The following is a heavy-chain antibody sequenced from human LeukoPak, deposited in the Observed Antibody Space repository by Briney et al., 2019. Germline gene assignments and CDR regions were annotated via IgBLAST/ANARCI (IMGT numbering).Heavy chain of an antibody. Sequence: GGSLRLSCAASGFTFSSSWMHWVRHVPGEGLVGVSRISGDGTTTTYADSVKGRFTISSDNAKNTLYLQMNSLRAEDRAVYYCARGGSPFYWGQGSLVTVSS. CDR1: GFTFSSSW. J-gene: IGHJ4*02. D-gene: IGHD3-10*01. CDR3: ARGGSPFY. CDR2: ISGDGTTT. V-gene: IGHV3-74*01.